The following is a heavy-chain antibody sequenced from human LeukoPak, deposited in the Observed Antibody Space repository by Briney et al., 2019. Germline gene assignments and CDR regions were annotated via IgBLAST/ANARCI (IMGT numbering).Heavy chain of an antibody. Sequence: GGSLRLSCAASGFTFSSYAMSWVRQAPGKGLEWVSAISGSGGSTYYADSVKGRFTISRDNSKNTLYLQMNSLRAEDTAVYYCAKARVGGYSSSWYDYWGQGTLVTVSS. V-gene: IGHV3-23*01. CDR2: ISGSGGST. CDR3: AKARVGGYSSSWYDY. D-gene: IGHD6-13*01. J-gene: IGHJ4*02. CDR1: GFTFSSYA.